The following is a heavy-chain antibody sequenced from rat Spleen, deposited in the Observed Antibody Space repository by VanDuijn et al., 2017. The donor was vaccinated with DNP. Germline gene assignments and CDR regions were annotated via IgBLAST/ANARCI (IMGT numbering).Heavy chain of an antibody. V-gene: IGHV5-31*01. CDR1: GFIFSNYW. CDR3: ASLFGYDDTYYFPYYFDY. CDR2: ITNTGDST. D-gene: IGHD1-12*02. Sequence: EVQLVESGGGPVQPGRSLKLSCVASGFIFSNYWMTWIRQAPGRGLEWVASITNTGDSTYYSDSVKGRFSISRDNAKSTLYLQMDSLTSEHTATYCCASLFGYDDTYYFPYYFDYWGRGVMVTVSS. J-gene: IGHJ2*01.